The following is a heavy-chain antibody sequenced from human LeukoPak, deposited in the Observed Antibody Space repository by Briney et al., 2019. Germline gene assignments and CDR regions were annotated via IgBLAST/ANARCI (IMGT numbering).Heavy chain of an antibody. V-gene: IGHV4-38-2*02. D-gene: IGHD3-10*01. CDR1: GYSISSGYY. CDR2: ISHSGST. Sequence: SETLSLTCTVSGYSISSGYYWGWIRQPPGRGLEWIGSISHSGSTYYNPSLKSRVTVSVDTSKNQFSLKLSSVTAADTAVYYCARAYGSGSLDAFDIWGQGTMVTVSS. CDR3: ARAYGSGSLDAFDI. J-gene: IGHJ3*02.